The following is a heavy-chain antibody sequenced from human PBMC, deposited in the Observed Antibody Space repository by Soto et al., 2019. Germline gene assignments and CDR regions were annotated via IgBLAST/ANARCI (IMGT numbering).Heavy chain of an antibody. J-gene: IGHJ5*02. V-gene: IGHV3-11*06. CDR3: ARGAPSYSSSWFDGWFDP. D-gene: IGHD6-13*01. Sequence: PGGSLRLSCAASGFTFSDYYMSWIRQAPGKGLEWVSYISSSSSYTNYADSVKGRFTISRDNAKNSLYLQMNSLRAEDTAVYYCARGAPSYSSSWFDGWFDPWGQGTLVTVSS. CDR2: ISSSSSYT. CDR1: GFTFSDYY.